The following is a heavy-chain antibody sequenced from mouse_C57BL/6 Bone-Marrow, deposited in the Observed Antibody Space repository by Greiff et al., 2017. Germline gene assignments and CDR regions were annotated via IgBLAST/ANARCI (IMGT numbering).Heavy chain of an antibody. CDR2: IDPENGDT. D-gene: IGHD1-1*01. V-gene: IGHV14-4*01. CDR1: GFNIKDDY. Sequence: VQLQQSGAELVRPGASVKLSCTASGFNIKDDYMHWVKQRPEQGLEWIGWIDPENGDTEYASKFQGKATITADTSSNTAYLQLSSLTSEDTAVYYGTGHYYGSSYWYFDVWGTGTTVTVSS. CDR3: TGHYYGSSYWYFDV. J-gene: IGHJ1*03.